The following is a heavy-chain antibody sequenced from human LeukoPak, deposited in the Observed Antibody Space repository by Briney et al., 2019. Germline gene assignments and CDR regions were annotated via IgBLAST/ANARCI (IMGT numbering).Heavy chain of an antibody. V-gene: IGHV3-30*14. CDR1: GFTFNSYA. D-gene: IGHD4-11*01. Sequence: GGSLRLSCAASGFTFNSYAMHWVRQAPGKGLEWGAVISYDGSTKYYADSMKGRFTISRDNSKNTLYLQMGSLRAEDMAVCYCASVTTHGVSHYEYKYWGQGTLVTVSS. CDR2: ISYDGSTK. J-gene: IGHJ4*02. CDR3: ASVTTHGVSHYEYKY.